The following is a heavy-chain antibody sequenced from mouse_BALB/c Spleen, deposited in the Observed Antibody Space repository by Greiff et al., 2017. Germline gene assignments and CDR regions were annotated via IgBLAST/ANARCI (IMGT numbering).Heavy chain of an antibody. CDR3: AREGYYGSSPYAMDY. V-gene: IGHV5-9-4*01. D-gene: IGHD1-1*01. CDR1: GFTFSSYA. CDR2: ISSGGSYT. Sequence: EVKLVESGGGLVKPGGSLKLSCAASGFTFSSYAMSWVRQSPEKRLEWVAEISSGGSYTYYPDTVTGRFTISRDNAKNTLYLEMSSLRSEDTAMYYCAREGYYGSSPYAMDYWGQGTSVTVSS. J-gene: IGHJ4*01.